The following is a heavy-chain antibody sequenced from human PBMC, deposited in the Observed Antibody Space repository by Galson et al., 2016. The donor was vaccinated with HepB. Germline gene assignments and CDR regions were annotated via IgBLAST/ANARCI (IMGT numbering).Heavy chain of an antibody. Sequence: PALVKPTQTLTLTCTFSGFSLSSSGVGVAWIRQSPGKALEWLGIVYWAEDKRYSPYLRSRPTITKDTTKNQVVLTMTNMDPADTATYSCPHRRAVVIAKGFSLGQWGQGTRVTVS. J-gene: IGHJ4*02. CDR2: VYWAEDK. CDR1: GFSLSSSGVG. D-gene: IGHD2-21*01. V-gene: IGHV2-5*02. CDR3: PHRRAVVIAKGFSLGQ.